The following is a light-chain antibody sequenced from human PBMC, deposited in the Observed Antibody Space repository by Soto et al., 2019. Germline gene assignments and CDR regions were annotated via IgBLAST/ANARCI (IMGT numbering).Light chain of an antibody. CDR1: QSVASSC. J-gene: IGKJ1*01. CDR2: GTA. V-gene: IGKV3-20*01. CDR3: QQYTTTSWT. Sequence: EVVLTQSPGTLSLSPGERATLSCRASQSVASSCLACYQQKPAGAPSVLIDGTASRTAGITDRCSSSGSATDFIIIISRLEPEDFAVYYYQQYTTTSWTFGQGTKVDIK.